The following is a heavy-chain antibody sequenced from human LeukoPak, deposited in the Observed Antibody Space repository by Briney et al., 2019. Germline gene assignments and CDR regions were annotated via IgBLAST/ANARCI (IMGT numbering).Heavy chain of an antibody. D-gene: IGHD2-21*02. V-gene: IGHV5-51*01. CDR2: IYPGDSDT. Sequence: GASLQISCKGSGSIFTSYWIGWVRQLPGKGLEWMGMIYPGDSDTRYSPSFQGQVTISADKSISTAYLQWSSLKASDTAMYYCARRAYCGGDCYLDYWGQGTLVTVSS. CDR3: ARRAYCGGDCYLDY. J-gene: IGHJ4*02. CDR1: GSIFTSYW.